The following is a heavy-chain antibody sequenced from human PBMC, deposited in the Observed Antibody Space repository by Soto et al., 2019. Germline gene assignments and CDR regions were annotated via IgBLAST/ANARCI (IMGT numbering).Heavy chain of an antibody. CDR1: GYSFAGYW. Sequence: GETLKISCKGSGYSFAGYWITWVRQKPGKGLEWMGRIDPSDSQTYYSPSFRGHVTISVTKSITTVFLQWSSLRASDTAMYYCASQIYDSDTGPNFQYYFDSWGQGTPVTVSS. D-gene: IGHD3-22*01. CDR2: IDPSDSQT. CDR3: ASQIYDSDTGPNFQYYFDS. J-gene: IGHJ4*02. V-gene: IGHV5-10-1*01.